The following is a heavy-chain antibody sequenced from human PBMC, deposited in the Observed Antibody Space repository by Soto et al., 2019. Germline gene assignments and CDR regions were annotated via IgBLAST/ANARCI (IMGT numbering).Heavy chain of an antibody. J-gene: IGHJ3*02. CDR3: ARRAITLIGAFDI. Sequence: SETLSLTCSVSGGSIRSNNYYWGWIRQPPGKGLEWIGTILYGGSTYYKPSLKSRVTISVDTSKNQFSLKLSSVTAADTAVYYCARRAITLIGAFDIWGQGTMVTVSS. V-gene: IGHV4-39*01. D-gene: IGHD1-20*01. CDR2: ILYGGST. CDR1: GGSIRSNNYY.